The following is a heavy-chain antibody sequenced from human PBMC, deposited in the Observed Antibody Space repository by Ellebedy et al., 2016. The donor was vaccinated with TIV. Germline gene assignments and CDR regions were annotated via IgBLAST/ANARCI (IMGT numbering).Heavy chain of an antibody. V-gene: IGHV3-66*02. CDR2: IYSDGST. J-gene: IGHJ4*02. D-gene: IGHD3-10*01. CDR3: ARDDYYGSGTDY. Sequence: GEALKISCAVSGFTVSTNYLSWVRQAPGKGLEWVSAIYSDGSTYYADSVRGRFTVSRDNSKNTLYLQLNSLRVEDTAVYYCARDDYYGSGTDYWGQGTLVTVSS. CDR1: GFTVSTNY.